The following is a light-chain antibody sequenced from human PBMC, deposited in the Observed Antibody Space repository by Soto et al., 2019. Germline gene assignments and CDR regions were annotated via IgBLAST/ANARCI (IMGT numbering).Light chain of an antibody. Sequence: EVVMMQSPATLSVSPGESATLSCRASRGVTGSVVWYRRKPGQAPRVVVYEGTTRAHGIPARSSGRMSGTEFTLTISSLQSEDFAVYYCQQYYNRSSWTFGQGTRVEIK. CDR3: QQYYNRSSWT. CDR2: EGT. J-gene: IGKJ1*01. CDR1: RGVTGS. V-gene: IGKV3D-15*01.